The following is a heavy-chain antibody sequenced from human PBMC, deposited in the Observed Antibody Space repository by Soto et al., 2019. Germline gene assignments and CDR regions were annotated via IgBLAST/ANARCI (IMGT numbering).Heavy chain of an antibody. J-gene: IGHJ4*02. CDR2: IYYSGST. CDR3: ARDDYPYYDDSSGYHFDY. CDR1: GGSISSGGYY. Sequence: SETLSLTCTVSGGSISSGGYYWSWIRQHPGKGLEWIGYIYYSGSTYYNPSLKSRVTISVDTSKNQFSLKLSSVTAADTAVYYCARDDYPYYDDSSGYHFDYWGQGALVTVSS. V-gene: IGHV4-31*03. D-gene: IGHD3-22*01.